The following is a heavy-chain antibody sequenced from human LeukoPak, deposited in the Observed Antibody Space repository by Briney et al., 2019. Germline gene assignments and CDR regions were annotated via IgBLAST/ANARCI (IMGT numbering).Heavy chain of an antibody. J-gene: IGHJ4*02. CDR2: IYYSGST. CDR1: GGSISTYY. CDR3: ARSERYSSGWYFYFDY. V-gene: IGHV4-59*01. Sequence: PSETLSLTCIVSGGSISTYYWSWIRQPPGKGLEWIGYIYYSGSTNYNPSLKSRVTISIDTSKNQFSLNLSSVTAADTAVYYCARSERYSSGWYFYFDYWGQGTLVTVSS. D-gene: IGHD6-19*01.